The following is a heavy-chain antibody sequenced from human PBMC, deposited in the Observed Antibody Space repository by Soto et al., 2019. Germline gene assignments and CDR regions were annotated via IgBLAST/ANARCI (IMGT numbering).Heavy chain of an antibody. CDR1: RFSFSSYA. J-gene: IGHJ6*02. Sequence: GGSLRLSCVASRFSFSSYAMHWIRQSPGRGLEWMAVISSGGTYQSYADSVMGRFTISRDNSNNTLYAQIDNLTTADTGVLPYYYYYGVDVWGQGTTVTVSS. CDR2: ISSGGTYQ. CDR3: YYYYGVDV. V-gene: IGHV3-30-3*01.